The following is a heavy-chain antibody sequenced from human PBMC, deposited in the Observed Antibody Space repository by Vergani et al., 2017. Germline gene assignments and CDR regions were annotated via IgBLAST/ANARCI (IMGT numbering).Heavy chain of an antibody. D-gene: IGHD3-3*01. CDR1: GGTFSSYT. J-gene: IGHJ4*02. V-gene: IGHV1-69*08. CDR2: IIPILGIA. CDR3: ARDQERAYYDFWSGYKTAPPPDY. Sequence: QVQLVQSGAEVKKPGSSVKVSCKASGGTFSSYTISWVRQAPGQGLEWMGRIIPILGIANYAQKFQGRVTITADKSTSTAYMELSSLRSEDTAVYYCARDQERAYYDFWSGYKTAPPPDYWGQGTLVTVSS.